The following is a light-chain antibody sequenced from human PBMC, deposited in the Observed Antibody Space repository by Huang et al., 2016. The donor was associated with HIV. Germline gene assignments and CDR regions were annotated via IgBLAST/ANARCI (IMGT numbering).Light chain of an antibody. J-gene: IGKJ1*01. V-gene: IGKV1-6*02. CDR3: LQDFTYPRT. CDR2: AAS. Sequence: AIQLTQSPSSLSASVGVRVTITCRASQDITNDLGWYQQKPGNAPKLLIYAASTLRSWVPSRFSGSGSGTDFTLTISSLQPEDFATYFCLQDFTYPRTFGQGTRVEI. CDR1: QDITND.